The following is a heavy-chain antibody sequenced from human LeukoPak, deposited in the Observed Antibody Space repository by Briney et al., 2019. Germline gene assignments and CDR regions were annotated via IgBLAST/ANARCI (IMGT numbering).Heavy chain of an antibody. Sequence: PGRSLRLSCAASGFTFDDYAMHWVRQAPGKGLEWVSGISWNSGSIGYADSVKGRFTISRDNAKNSLYLQMNSLRAEDTALYYCAKDRRHGATGAFDIWGQGTMVTVSS. CDR3: AKDRRHGATGAFDI. V-gene: IGHV3-9*01. D-gene: IGHD1-26*01. CDR1: GFTFDDYA. J-gene: IGHJ3*02. CDR2: ISWNSGSI.